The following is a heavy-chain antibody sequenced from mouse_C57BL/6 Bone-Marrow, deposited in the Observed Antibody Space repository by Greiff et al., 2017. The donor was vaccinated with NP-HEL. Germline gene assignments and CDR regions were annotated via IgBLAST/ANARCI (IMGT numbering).Heavy chain of an antibody. D-gene: IGHD2-2*01. CDR1: GYTFTSYG. Sequence: QVQLQQPGAELARPGASVKLSCKASGYTFTSYGISWVTQRTGQGLDWIGEIYPRSGNTYYNEKFKGKATLTADKSSSTAYMELRSLTSEDSAVYFCARSGYDGFAYWGQGTLVTVSA. V-gene: IGHV1-81*01. J-gene: IGHJ3*01. CDR3: ARSGYDGFAY. CDR2: IYPRSGNT.